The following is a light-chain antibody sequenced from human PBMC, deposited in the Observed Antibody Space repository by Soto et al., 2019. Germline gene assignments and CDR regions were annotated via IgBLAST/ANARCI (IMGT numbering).Light chain of an antibody. J-gene: IGKJ1*01. V-gene: IGKV3-20*01. CDR3: QQYGSSPRT. Sequence: EIVLTQSPATLSLSPGERATLSCRASQSVSSYLAWYQQKPGQAPRLLIYDASNRATGIPARFSGSGSGTDFTLTISRLEPEDFAVYYCQQYGSSPRTFGQGTKVDI. CDR2: DAS. CDR1: QSVSSY.